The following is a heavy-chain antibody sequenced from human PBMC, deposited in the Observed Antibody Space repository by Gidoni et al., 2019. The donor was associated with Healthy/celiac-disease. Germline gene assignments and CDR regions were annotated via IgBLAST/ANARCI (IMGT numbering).Heavy chain of an antibody. D-gene: IGHD3-22*01. Sequence: QVQLVQSGAEVTKPGSSVTVSCKASGGTFRSYAISWVRQAPGQGFEWKGGIIPICGTANYAQKCQGRVTITEDESTSTAYMELSSLRSEDTAVYYCESYSSGYLPHFQHWGQGTLVTVSS. CDR2: IIPICGTA. J-gene: IGHJ1*01. CDR3: ESYSSGYLPHFQH. CDR1: GGTFRSYA. V-gene: IGHV1-69*01.